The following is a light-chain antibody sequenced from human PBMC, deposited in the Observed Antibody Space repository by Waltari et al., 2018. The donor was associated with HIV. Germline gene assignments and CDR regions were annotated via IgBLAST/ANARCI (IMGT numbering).Light chain of an antibody. V-gene: IGKV3-20*01. CDR3: QLYGSSSYT. Sequence: EIVLTQSPGTLSLFPGERATLSCRASQSVSSSYLAWYQQKPGQAPRLLIYGASRRATGIPDRFSGSGSGTDFTLTISRLEPEDFAVYYCQLYGSSSYTFGQGTKLEIK. CDR1: QSVSSSY. J-gene: IGKJ2*01. CDR2: GAS.